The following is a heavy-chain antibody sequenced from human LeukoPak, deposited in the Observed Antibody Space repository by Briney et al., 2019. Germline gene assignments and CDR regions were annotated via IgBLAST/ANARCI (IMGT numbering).Heavy chain of an antibody. CDR2: IIYDGSNK. V-gene: IGHV3-30*18. CDR3: AKERFTIFGVVKGNYFDY. J-gene: IGHJ4*02. CDR1: GITFSSFC. Sequence: GFLRPSCAASGITFSSFCMDWGRPAPGEGLGWGAGIIYDGSNKYYADSVKGRFTISRDNSKNTLYLQMNSLRAEDTAVYYCAKERFTIFGVVKGNYFDYWGQGTLVTVSS. D-gene: IGHD3-3*01.